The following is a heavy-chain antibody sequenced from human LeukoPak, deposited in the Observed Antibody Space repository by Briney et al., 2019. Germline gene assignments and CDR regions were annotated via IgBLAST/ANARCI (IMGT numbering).Heavy chain of an antibody. CDR3: ARGGSCSSTSCYASYMDV. Sequence: SETLSLTCTVSGGSISSSSYYWGWIRQPPGKGLEWIGSIYYSGSTYYNPSLKSRVTISVDTSKNQFSLKLSSVTAADTAVYYCARGGSCSSTSCYASYMDVWGKGTTVTVSS. CDR1: GGSISSSSYY. J-gene: IGHJ6*03. D-gene: IGHD2-2*01. V-gene: IGHV4-39*07. CDR2: IYYSGST.